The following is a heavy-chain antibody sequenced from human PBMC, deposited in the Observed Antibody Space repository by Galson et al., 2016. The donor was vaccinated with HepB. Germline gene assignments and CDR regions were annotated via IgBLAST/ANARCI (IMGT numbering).Heavy chain of an antibody. D-gene: IGHD3-3*01. Sequence: LSCAASEFTFSSYVMSWVRQAPGKGLEWVSTISGNGGSTYYADSVKGRFTISRDNSKNTPYLQMNSLRAEDTAVYYCAKEGTIFGAVPYGMDVWGQGTTVTVSS. J-gene: IGHJ6*02. CDR1: EFTFSSYV. CDR3: AKEGTIFGAVPYGMDV. CDR2: ISGNGGST. V-gene: IGHV3-23*01.